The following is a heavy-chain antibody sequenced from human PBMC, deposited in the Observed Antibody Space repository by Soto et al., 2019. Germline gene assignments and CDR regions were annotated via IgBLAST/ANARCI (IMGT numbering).Heavy chain of an antibody. CDR2: ISAFNGNT. D-gene: IGHD3-10*01. J-gene: IGHJ4*02. CDR3: ARDRVTVVRGPRLAY. CDR1: GYTFTSYA. Sequence: ASVKVSCKASGYTFTSYAMHWVRQAPGQRLEWMGWISAFNGNTVYEQKFQGRVTLTTDTSTTTAYMELRSLSSDDTAVYYCARDRVTVVRGPRLAYWGQGSLVTVSS. V-gene: IGHV1-3*01.